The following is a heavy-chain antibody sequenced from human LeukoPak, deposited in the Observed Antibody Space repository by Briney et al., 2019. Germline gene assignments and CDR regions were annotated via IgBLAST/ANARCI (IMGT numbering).Heavy chain of an antibody. CDR3: AKDQSGMVRGVDY. CDR2: ISGSGGAT. CDR1: GFTFSSYA. D-gene: IGHD3-10*01. J-gene: IGHJ4*02. Sequence: GGSLRLSCAASGFTFSSYAMSWVRQAPGKGLEWVSSISGSGGATYYADSVKGRFTISRDNSKNTLYLQMNSLRAEDTAVYYCAKDQSGMVRGVDYWGQGTLVTVSS. V-gene: IGHV3-23*01.